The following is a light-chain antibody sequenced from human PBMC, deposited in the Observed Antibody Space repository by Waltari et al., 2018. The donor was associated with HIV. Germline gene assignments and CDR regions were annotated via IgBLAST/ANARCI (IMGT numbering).Light chain of an antibody. Sequence: QSALTPPASVSGSPGQSITISCNGTSSDLGGYHHVLRYQQYPGTAPKLIIFGVTNRPSGVSTRFSGSKAGNMASLTISGLQAEDEADYYCTSYTSISPLAIFGGGTQVTVL. J-gene: IGLJ7*01. CDR2: GVT. CDR1: SSDLGGYHH. CDR3: TSYTSISPLAI. V-gene: IGLV2-14*01.